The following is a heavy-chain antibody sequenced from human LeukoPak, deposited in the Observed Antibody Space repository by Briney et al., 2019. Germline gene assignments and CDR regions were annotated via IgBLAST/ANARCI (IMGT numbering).Heavy chain of an antibody. Sequence: GSLRLSCAASGFTFSSYSMNWVRQAPGKGLEWVSSISSSSSYIYYADSVKGRFTISRDNAKNSLYLQMNSLRAEDTAVYYCARRVGATKSDDAFDIWGQGTMVTVSS. CDR3: ARRVGATKSDDAFDI. V-gene: IGHV3-21*01. CDR2: ISSSSSYI. CDR1: GFTFSSYS. J-gene: IGHJ3*02. D-gene: IGHD1-26*01.